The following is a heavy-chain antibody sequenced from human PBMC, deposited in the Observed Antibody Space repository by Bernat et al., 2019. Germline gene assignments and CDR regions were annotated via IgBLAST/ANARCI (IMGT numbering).Heavy chain of an antibody. CDR1: GFTFSSYS. CDR2: ISSSSSYI. D-gene: IGHD5-18*01. J-gene: IGHJ6*03. V-gene: IGHV3-21*01. CDR3: ARDDTAMVPGYYYYYMDV. Sequence: EVQLVESGGGLVQPGGSLRLSCAASGFTFSSYSMNWVRQAPGKGLEWVSSISSSSSYIYYADSVKGRFTISRDNAKNSLYLQMNSLRAEDTAVYYCARDDTAMVPGYYYYYMDVWGKGTTVTVSS.